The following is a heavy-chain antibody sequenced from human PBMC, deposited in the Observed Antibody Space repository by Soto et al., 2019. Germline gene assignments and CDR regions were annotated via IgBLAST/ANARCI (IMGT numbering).Heavy chain of an antibody. D-gene: IGHD2-15*01. Sequence: SETLSLTCTVSGGSISSGDYYWSWIRQPPGKGLEWIGYIYYSGSTYYNPSLKSRVTISVDTSKNQFSLKLSSVTAADTAVYYCAREESSGGSSQGFDYWGQGTLVTVSS. CDR1: GGSISSGDYY. CDR3: AREESSGGSSQGFDY. J-gene: IGHJ4*02. V-gene: IGHV4-30-4*01. CDR2: IYYSGST.